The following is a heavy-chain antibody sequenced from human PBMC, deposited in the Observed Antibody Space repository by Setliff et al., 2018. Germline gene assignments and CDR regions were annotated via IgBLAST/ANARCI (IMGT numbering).Heavy chain of an antibody. D-gene: IGHD2-21*02. V-gene: IGHV4-34*01. Sequence: SETLSLTCAVYGESFSGHYRRWIRQPPGKGMEWIGEINHSESTNYNPSLKSRVTISVDTSKNQFSLKLSSVAAADTAVYYCARGFDVCGGGACYTDGPYDFDYWGLGTLVTV. CDR3: ARGFDVCGGGACYTDGPYDFDY. J-gene: IGHJ4*02. CDR2: INHSEST. CDR1: GESFSGHY.